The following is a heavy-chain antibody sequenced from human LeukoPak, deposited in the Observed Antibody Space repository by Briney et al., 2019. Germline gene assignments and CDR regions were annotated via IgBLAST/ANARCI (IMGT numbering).Heavy chain of an antibody. V-gene: IGHV4-31*03. CDR1: GGSISSGGYY. Sequence: SETLSLTCTVSGGSISSGGYYWSWIRQHPGKGLEWIGYIYYSGSTYYNPSLKSRVTISVDTSKNQFSLKLSSVTAADTALYYCARGGYDQALDYWGQGTLVTVSS. J-gene: IGHJ4*02. D-gene: IGHD5-12*01. CDR3: ARGGYDQALDY. CDR2: IYYSGST.